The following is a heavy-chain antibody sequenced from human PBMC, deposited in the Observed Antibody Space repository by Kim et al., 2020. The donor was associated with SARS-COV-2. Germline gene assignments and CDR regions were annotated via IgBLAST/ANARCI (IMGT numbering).Heavy chain of an antibody. Sequence: ASVKVSCKASGYTFTSYAMHWVRQAPGQRLEWMGWINAGNGNTKYSQKFQGRVTITRDTSASTAYMELSSLRSEDTAVYYCARDSSGWILFDYWGQGTLVTVSS. CDR2: INAGNGNT. J-gene: IGHJ4*02. V-gene: IGHV1-3*01. D-gene: IGHD6-19*01. CDR1: GYTFTSYA. CDR3: ARDSSGWILFDY.